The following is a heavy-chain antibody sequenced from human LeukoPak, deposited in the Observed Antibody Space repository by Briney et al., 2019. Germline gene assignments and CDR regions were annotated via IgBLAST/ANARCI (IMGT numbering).Heavy chain of an antibody. CDR3: AKNRKPGIAAAGTVDY. D-gene: IGHD6-13*01. CDR2: ISGSGGST. J-gene: IGHJ4*02. CDR1: GFTFSSYA. Sequence: GGSLRLSCAASGFTFSSYAMSWVRQAPGKGLEWVSAISGSGGSTYYADSVKGRFTISRDNSKNTLYLQMNSLRAEDTAVYYCAKNRKPGIAAAGTVDYWGQGTLSPSPQ. V-gene: IGHV3-23*01.